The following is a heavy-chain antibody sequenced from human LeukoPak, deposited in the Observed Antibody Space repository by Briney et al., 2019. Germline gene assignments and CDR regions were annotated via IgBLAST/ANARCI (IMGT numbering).Heavy chain of an antibody. Sequence: GGSLRLSCSASGFTFSSYAMHWVRQAPGKGLGYVSAISINGGSTYYADSVKGRFSISRDNSKHTLYLQMSSLRTEDTAVYYCVPPSVTTIDYWGQGTLVTVSS. D-gene: IGHD4-17*01. CDR1: GFTFSSYA. V-gene: IGHV3-64D*09. CDR2: ISINGGST. CDR3: VPPSVTTIDY. J-gene: IGHJ4*02.